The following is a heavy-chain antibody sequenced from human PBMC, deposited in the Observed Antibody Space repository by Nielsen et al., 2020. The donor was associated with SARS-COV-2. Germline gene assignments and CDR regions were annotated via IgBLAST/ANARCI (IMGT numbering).Heavy chain of an antibody. CDR3: ARGGRITFGGADDAFDI. J-gene: IGHJ3*02. CDR1: GGSISSGGYS. Sequence: SQTLSLTCAVSGGSISSGGYSWSWIRQPPGKGLEWNGYIYHSGRTYYNPSLKSRVTISVDRSKNQFSLKLSSVTAADTAVYYCARGGRITFGGADDAFDIWGQGTMVTVSS. CDR2: IYHSGRT. V-gene: IGHV4-30-2*01. D-gene: IGHD3-16*01.